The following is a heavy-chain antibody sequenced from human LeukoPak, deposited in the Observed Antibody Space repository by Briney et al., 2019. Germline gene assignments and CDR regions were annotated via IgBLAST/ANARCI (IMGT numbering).Heavy chain of an antibody. D-gene: IGHD6-6*01. CDR2: ISGSGGST. V-gene: IGHV3-23*01. J-gene: IGHJ4*02. CDR1: GFTFSSYA. Sequence: GGSLRLSCAASGFTFSSYAMSWVRQAPGKGLEWVSAISGSGGSTYYADSVKGRFTISRDNSKSTLYLQMNSLRAEDTAVYYCAKGPEYSSSSRYGYWGQGTLVTVSS. CDR3: AKGPEYSSSSRYGY.